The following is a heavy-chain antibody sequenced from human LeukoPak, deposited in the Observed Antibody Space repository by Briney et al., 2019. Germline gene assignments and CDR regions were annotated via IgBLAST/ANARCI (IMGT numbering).Heavy chain of an antibody. CDR3: VREGPYSGYDSY. J-gene: IGHJ4*02. V-gene: IGHV3-7*01. CDR1: RFAFSTYW. CDR2: IKQDGSEK. D-gene: IGHD5-12*01. Sequence: AGGSLRLSCTASRFAFSTYWMGWVRQAPGKGLEWVANIKQDGSEKYYVDSVKGRFTISRDNAKNSLYLQMMSLRAEDTAVYYCVREGPYSGYDSYWGQRILVTVSS.